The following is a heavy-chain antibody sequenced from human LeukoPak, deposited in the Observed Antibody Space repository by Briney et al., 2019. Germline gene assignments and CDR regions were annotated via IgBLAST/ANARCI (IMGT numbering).Heavy chain of an antibody. CDR3: AKGERKWLARQPDY. Sequence: GGSLRLSCAASGFSFSSHGMSWVRQAPGKGLEWVSGIIGGAGGTYYADSVKGRFTISRDNAKNTLYLQMNSLRPEDTAFYYCAKGERKWLARQPDYWGQGTLVIVSS. CDR2: IIGGAGGT. CDR1: GFSFSSHG. V-gene: IGHV3-23*01. D-gene: IGHD6-19*01. J-gene: IGHJ4*02.